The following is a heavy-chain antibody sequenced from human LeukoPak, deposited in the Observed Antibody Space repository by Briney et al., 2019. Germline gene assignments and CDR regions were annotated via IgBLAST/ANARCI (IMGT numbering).Heavy chain of an antibody. V-gene: IGHV1-18*01. Sequence: ASVKVSCTASGYTFTSYGISWVRQAPGQGLEWMGWISAYNGNTNYAQKLQGRVTMTTDTSTSTAYMELRSLRSDDTAVYYCARGGEGATSFYYYGMDVWGQGTTVTVSS. CDR1: GYTFTSYG. J-gene: IGHJ6*02. CDR3: ARGGEGATSFYYYGMDV. D-gene: IGHD1-26*01. CDR2: ISAYNGNT.